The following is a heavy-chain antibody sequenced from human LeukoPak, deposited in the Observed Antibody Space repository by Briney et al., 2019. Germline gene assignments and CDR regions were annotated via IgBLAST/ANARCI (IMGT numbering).Heavy chain of an antibody. Sequence: ASVKVSCKASGYTFTSFGISWVRQAPGQGLEWIGIINPTDGSTSYAQNFQGGVTVTRDTSTSTVYMELSSLRSEDTAVYYCARVSDIVYSRGFDPWGQGTLVTVSS. V-gene: IGHV1-46*01. D-gene: IGHD2-15*01. CDR1: GYTFTSFG. J-gene: IGHJ5*02. CDR3: ARVSDIVYSRGFDP. CDR2: INPTDGST.